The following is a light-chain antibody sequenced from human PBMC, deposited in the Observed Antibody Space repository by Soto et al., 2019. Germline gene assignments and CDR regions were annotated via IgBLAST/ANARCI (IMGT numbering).Light chain of an antibody. CDR3: AAWDDRLNGVV. V-gene: IGLV1-44*01. J-gene: IGLJ2*01. CDR2: NNN. CDR1: SFNIGINT. Sequence: QSVLPQPPSASGTPGQRVTISCSGSSFNIGINTVNWYQQLPGTAPKVLIYNNNQRPSGVPDRFSGSKSGTSASLALSGLQSEDEADYYCAAWDDRLNGVVFGGGTKLTVL.